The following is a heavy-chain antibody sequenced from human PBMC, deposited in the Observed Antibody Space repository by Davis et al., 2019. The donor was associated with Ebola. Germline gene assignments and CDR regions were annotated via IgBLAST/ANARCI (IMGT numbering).Heavy chain of an antibody. CDR1: GYSFTPYT. J-gene: IGHJ4*02. V-gene: IGHV1-3*01. CDR2: INAGNGNT. CDR3: AREWERYLDY. Sequence: AASVKVSCKASGYSFTPYTIHWVRQAPGQRLEWMGWINAGNGNTKYSQKFQGRVTITRDTSANTAYMELSSLRSEDTAVYSCAREWERYLDYWGQGTLVTVSS. D-gene: IGHD1-26*01.